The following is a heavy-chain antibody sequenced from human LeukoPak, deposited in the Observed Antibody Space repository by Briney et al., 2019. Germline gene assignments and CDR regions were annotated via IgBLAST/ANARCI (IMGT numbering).Heavy chain of an antibody. D-gene: IGHD3-9*01. J-gene: IGHJ3*02. Sequence: PGRSLRLSCAASGFTFSSYAMHWVRQAPGKGLEWVAVILYDGSNKYYADSVKGRFTISRDNSKNTLYLQMNSLRAEDTAVYYCARGLGDILTGPYHAFDIWGQGTMVTVSS. CDR1: GFTFSSYA. V-gene: IGHV3-30-3*01. CDR3: ARGLGDILTGPYHAFDI. CDR2: ILYDGSNK.